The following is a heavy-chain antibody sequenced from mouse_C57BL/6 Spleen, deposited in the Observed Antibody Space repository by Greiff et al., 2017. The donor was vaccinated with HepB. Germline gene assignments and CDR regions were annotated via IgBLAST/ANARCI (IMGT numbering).Heavy chain of an antibody. CDR3: GRLLSIRY. V-gene: IGHV1-50*01. J-gene: IGHJ3*01. Sequence: QVQLQQPGAELVKPGASVKLSCKASGYTFTSYWMQWVKQRPGQGLEWIGEIDPSDSYTNYNQKFKGKATLTVDTSSSTAYMQLSSLTSEDSAVYYCGRLLSIRYWGQGTLVTVSA. CDR2: IDPSDSYT. D-gene: IGHD2-10*01. CDR1: GYTFTSYW.